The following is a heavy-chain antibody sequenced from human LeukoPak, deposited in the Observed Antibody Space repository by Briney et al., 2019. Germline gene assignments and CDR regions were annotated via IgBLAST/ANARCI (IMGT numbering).Heavy chain of an antibody. J-gene: IGHJ4*02. CDR3: ARDPDY. V-gene: IGHV1-69*13. CDR1: GYTFISYA. CDR2: IIPIFGTA. Sequence: ASVKVSCKASGYTFISYAMNWVRQAPGQGLEWMGGIIPIFGTANYAQKFQGRVTITADESTSTAYMELSSLRSEDTAVYYCARDPDYWGQGTLVTVSS.